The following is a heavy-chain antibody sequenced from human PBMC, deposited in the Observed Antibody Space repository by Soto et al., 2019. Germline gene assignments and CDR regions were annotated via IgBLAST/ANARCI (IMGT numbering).Heavy chain of an antibody. D-gene: IGHD3-10*01. Sequence: QVQLVESGGGVVQPGRSLRLSCAASGFTFSSYGMYWVRQAPGKGLEWVAVISYDGSNKYHADSVKGRFTISRDNSKNTLYLQMNSLRAEDTAVYYCAKARTMVRGGSVFDPWGQGTLVTVSS. CDR3: AKARTMVRGGSVFDP. J-gene: IGHJ5*02. CDR1: GFTFSSYG. CDR2: ISYDGSNK. V-gene: IGHV3-30*18.